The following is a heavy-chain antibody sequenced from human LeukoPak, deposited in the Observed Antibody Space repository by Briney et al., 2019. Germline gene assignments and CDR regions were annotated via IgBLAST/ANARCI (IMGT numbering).Heavy chain of an antibody. CDR1: GFTFSSYW. Sequence: PGGPLRLSCAASGFTFSSYWMHWVRQAPGKGLVWVSRINGDGGSTTYADSVKGRFTISRDNAKNTLYLQMNSLRAEDTAVYYCARDRATAMFDYWAQGTLVTVSS. V-gene: IGHV3-74*01. CDR3: ARDRATAMFDY. CDR2: INGDGGST. D-gene: IGHD5-18*01. J-gene: IGHJ4*02.